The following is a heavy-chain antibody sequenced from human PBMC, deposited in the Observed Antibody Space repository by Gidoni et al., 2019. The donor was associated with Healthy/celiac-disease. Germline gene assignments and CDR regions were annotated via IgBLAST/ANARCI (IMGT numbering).Heavy chain of an antibody. V-gene: IGHV3-23*01. D-gene: IGHD2-21*02. Sequence: EVQLLESGGGLVQHWGSMRLSCASSGFTFRIYAMSWVRQAPGKGLEWVSAISGSGGSTYYADSVKGRFTISRDNSKNTLYLQMNSLRAEDTAVYYCAKDQAYCGGDCYASFDYWGQGTLVTVSS. CDR3: AKDQAYCGGDCYASFDY. J-gene: IGHJ4*02. CDR1: GFTFRIYA. CDR2: ISGSGGST.